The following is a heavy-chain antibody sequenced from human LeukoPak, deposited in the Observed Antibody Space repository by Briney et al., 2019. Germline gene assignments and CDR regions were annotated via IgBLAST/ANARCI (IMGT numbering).Heavy chain of an antibody. D-gene: IGHD6-13*01. V-gene: IGHV4-38-2*02. Sequence: SETLSLTCAVSGYSISSGYYWGWIRQPPGKGLEWIGSIYHSGSTYYNPSLKSRVTISVDTSKNQFSLKLSSVTAADTAVYYCARDSSSWKNWFDPWGQGTLVTVSS. CDR2: IYHSGST. CDR3: ARDSSSWKNWFDP. CDR1: GYSISSGYY. J-gene: IGHJ5*02.